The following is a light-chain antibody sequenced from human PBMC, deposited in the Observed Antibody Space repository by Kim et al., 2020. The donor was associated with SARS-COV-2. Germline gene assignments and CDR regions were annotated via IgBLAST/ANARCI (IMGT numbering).Light chain of an antibody. CDR1: QGINND. Sequence: LSASVGDRVTITCRAAQGINNDLAWFQQKPGKPPKLLIYKASILQSGVPSRVSGSGFGTEFTLTVSGLQPDDFGTYFCQQHNSLDSFGQGTKLEI. V-gene: IGKV1-5*03. CDR2: KAS. J-gene: IGKJ2*03. CDR3: QQHNSLDS.